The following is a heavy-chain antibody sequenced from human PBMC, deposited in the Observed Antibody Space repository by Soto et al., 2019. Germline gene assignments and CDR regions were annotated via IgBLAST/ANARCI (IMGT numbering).Heavy chain of an antibody. CDR2: VYYTGST. J-gene: IGHJ4*02. Sequence: SETLSLTCAVSGDSISTFYWGWMRQSPGKELEWIGYVYYTGSTNYNPSLKSRVTISVDRSKNQFSLKLTSANAADTAVYYCARGRTVRNYADDSSDYFYFFDYWGQGTQVTVSS. V-gene: IGHV4-59*01. D-gene: IGHD3-22*01. CDR3: ARGRTVRNYADDSSDYFYFFDY. CDR1: GDSISTFY.